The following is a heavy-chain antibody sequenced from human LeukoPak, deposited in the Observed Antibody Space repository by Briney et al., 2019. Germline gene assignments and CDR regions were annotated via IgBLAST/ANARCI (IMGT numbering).Heavy chain of an antibody. CDR2: IKQDGSEK. CDR1: GFTFSSYW. CDR3: AREIGVNYDILTGYPRSDY. D-gene: IGHD3-9*01. J-gene: IGHJ4*02. Sequence: GGSLRLSCAASGFTFSSYWMSWVRQAPGKGLEWVANIKQDGSEKYYVDSVKGRFTISGDNAKNSLYLQMNSLRAEDTAVYYCAREIGVNYDILTGYPRSDYWGQGTLVTVSS. V-gene: IGHV3-7*01.